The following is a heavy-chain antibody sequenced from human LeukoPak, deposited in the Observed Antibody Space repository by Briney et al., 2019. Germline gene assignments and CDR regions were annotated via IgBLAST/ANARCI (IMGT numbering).Heavy chain of an antibody. V-gene: IGHV1-18*01. Sequence: ASVKVSCKASGYTFTSYGISWVRQAPGQGLEWMGWISAYNGNTNYAQKLQGRVTMTTDTSTSTAYMEMRGLRSDDTAVYYCARDRDPSYYGSGPANWFDPWGQGTLVTVSS. CDR3: ARDRDPSYYGSGPANWFDP. J-gene: IGHJ5*02. CDR2: ISAYNGNT. CDR1: GYTFTSYG. D-gene: IGHD3-10*01.